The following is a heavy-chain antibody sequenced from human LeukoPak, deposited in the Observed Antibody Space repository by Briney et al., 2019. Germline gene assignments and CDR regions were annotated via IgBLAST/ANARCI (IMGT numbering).Heavy chain of an antibody. CDR3: ARVEVWGSYRHPIDY. Sequence: ASVKVSCKASGYTFTSYGISWVRQAPGQGLEWMGWISAYNGNTNYAQKLQGRVTMTTDTSTSTAYMELRSLRSDDTAVYYCARVEVWGSYRHPIDYWGQGTLVTVSS. J-gene: IGHJ4*02. D-gene: IGHD3-16*02. V-gene: IGHV1-18*01. CDR1: GYTFTSYG. CDR2: ISAYNGNT.